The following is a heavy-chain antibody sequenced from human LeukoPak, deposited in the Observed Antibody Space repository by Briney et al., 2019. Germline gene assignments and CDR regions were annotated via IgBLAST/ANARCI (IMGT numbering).Heavy chain of an antibody. D-gene: IGHD4-17*01. CDR2: IYNGGST. CDR1: GFTVSNSY. V-gene: IGHV3-53*01. CDR3: ARAVSNDYAAH. J-gene: IGHJ4*02. Sequence: PGVCLRLSCAASGFTVSNSYMSWVRQAPGKGLEWVTIIYNGGSTYYADSVKGRFTMSRDNSKNTLYLQMNSLRAEDTAVYYCARAVSNDYAAHWGQGTLVTVSS.